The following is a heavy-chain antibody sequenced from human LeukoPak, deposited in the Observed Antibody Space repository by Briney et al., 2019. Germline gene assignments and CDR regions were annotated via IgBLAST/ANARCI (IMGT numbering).Heavy chain of an antibody. D-gene: IGHD2-2*01. CDR2: IIPIFGTA. CDR1: GGTFSSYA. J-gene: IGHJ5*02. CDR3: AREVYCSSTSYLGSWFDP. V-gene: IGHV1-69*13. Sequence: GASVKVSCKASGGTFSSYAISWVRQAPGQGLEWMGGIIPIFGTANYAQKFQGRVTITADESTSTAYMELSSLRSEDTAVYYCAREVYCSSTSYLGSWFDPWGQGTLVTVSS.